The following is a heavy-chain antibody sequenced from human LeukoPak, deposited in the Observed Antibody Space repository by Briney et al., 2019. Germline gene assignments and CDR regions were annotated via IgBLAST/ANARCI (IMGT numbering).Heavy chain of an antibody. CDR2: ISGSGGST. J-gene: IGHJ4*02. D-gene: IGHD3-10*01. V-gene: IGHV3-23*01. Sequence: GGSLRLSCAASGFTVSSNYMSWVRQAPGKGLEWVSAISGSGGSTYYADSVKGRFTISRDNSKNTLYLQMNSLRAEDTAVYYCANPDGAPDYWGQGTLVTVSS. CDR3: ANPDGAPDY. CDR1: GFTVSSNY.